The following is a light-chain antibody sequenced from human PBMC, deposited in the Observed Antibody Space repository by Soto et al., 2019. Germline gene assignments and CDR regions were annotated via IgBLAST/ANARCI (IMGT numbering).Light chain of an antibody. V-gene: IGKV3-20*01. J-gene: IGKJ5*01. CDR1: ERLSSVY. Sequence: EIVLTQSPGTLSLSPGERATLSCRASERLSSVYLAWYQQRPGQPPRLLIYGASNRATGIPDRFSGSGSGTDFTLIINRLEPEDVAIYYFQQYRGSPPITFGPGTRLEI. CDR3: QQYRGSPPIT. CDR2: GAS.